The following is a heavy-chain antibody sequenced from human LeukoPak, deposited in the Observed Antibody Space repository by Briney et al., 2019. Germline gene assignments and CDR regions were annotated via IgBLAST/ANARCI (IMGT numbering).Heavy chain of an antibody. D-gene: IGHD3-3*01. Sequence: SETLSLTCTVSGGSISSYYWSWIRQPPGKGLEWIWYIYYSGSTNYNPSFMSRLTISVDTSKNQFSLKLSSVTAADTAVYYCARGRGDGYYDFWSGYYTFDYWGQGTLVTVSS. CDR1: GGSISSYY. J-gene: IGHJ4*02. V-gene: IGHV4-59*01. CDR3: ARGRGDGYYDFWSGYYTFDY. CDR2: IYYSGST.